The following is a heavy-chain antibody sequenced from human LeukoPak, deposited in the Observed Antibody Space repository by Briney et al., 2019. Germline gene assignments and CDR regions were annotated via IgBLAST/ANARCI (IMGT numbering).Heavy chain of an antibody. D-gene: IGHD4-17*01. CDR3: AKDRNGDYPDY. V-gene: IGHV3-23*01. CDR1: GFTFSDYY. Sequence: GGSLRLSCAASGFTFSDYYMSWIRQAPGKGLEWVSAISGSGDITFYADSVKGRFTISRDNSKNTLCLQMNSLRAEDTALYYCAKDRNGDYPDYWGQGTLVTVSS. CDR2: ISGSGDIT. J-gene: IGHJ4*02.